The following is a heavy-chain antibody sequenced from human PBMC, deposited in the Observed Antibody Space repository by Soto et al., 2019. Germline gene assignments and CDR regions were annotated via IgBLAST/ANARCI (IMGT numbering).Heavy chain of an antibody. CDR1: GDSISSGYF. CDR2: IYHSGST. Sequence: SETLSLTCAVSGDSISSGYFWVWIRQPPGKGLEWIGTIYHSGSTYYNPSLKSRVTISVDTSTNQFSLKLSSVTAADTAVYYCARAAYSSSTLFDYWARGPWSP. V-gene: IGHV4-38-2*01. CDR3: ARAAYSSSTLFDY. J-gene: IGHJ4*02. D-gene: IGHD6-13*01.